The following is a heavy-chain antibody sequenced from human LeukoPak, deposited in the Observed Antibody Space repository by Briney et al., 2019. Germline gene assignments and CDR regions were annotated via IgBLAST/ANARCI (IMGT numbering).Heavy chain of an antibody. V-gene: IGHV4-34*01. J-gene: IGHJ4*02. CDR1: GGSFSGYY. Sequence: PSETLSLTCAVYGGSFSGYYWSWIRQPPGKGLEWIGEINHSGSTNYNPSLKSRVTISVDTFKNQFSLKLSSVTAADTAVYYCARRASYYYGSGSYLDYWGQGTLVTVSS. CDR3: ARRASYYYGSGSYLDY. CDR2: INHSGST. D-gene: IGHD3-10*01.